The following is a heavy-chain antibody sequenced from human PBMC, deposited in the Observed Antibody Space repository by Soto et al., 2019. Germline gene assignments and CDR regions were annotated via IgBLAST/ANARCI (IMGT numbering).Heavy chain of an antibody. CDR3: ARDNRMNTFGGVIAHHDY. V-gene: IGHV3-23*01. CDR1: GFTFSSYA. Sequence: GGSLRLSCAASGFTFSSYAMSWVRQAPGKGLEWVSVIWGNGSSKYYADSVKGRFTISRDNSKNTLYLQMNSLRAEDTAVYYCARDNRMNTFGGVIAHHDYWGQGTLVSVSS. D-gene: IGHD3-16*02. J-gene: IGHJ4*02. CDR2: IWGNGSSK.